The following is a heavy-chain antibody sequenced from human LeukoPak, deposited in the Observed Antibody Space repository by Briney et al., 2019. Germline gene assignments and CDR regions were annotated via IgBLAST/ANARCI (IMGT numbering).Heavy chain of an antibody. CDR1: GGSISSYY. V-gene: IGHV4-59*01. CDR2: IYYSGST. D-gene: IGHD3-22*01. J-gene: IGHJ3*02. Sequence: SETLSLTCTVSGGSISSYYWSWIRQPPGKGLEWIGYIYYSGSTNYNPSLKSRVTISVDTSKNQFSLKLSPVTAADTAVYYCAITHDSSGYYGGAFDIWGQGTMVTVSS. CDR3: AITHDSSGYYGGAFDI.